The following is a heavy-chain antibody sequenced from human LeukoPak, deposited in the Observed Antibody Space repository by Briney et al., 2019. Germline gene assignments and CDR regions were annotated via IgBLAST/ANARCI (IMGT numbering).Heavy chain of an antibody. Sequence: GGSLRLSCAASGFTFSSYAMHWVRQAPGKGLEWVAVISYDGSNKYYADSVKGRFTISRDNSKNTLYLQMNSLRAEDTAVYYCARDLGAPLTYDYWGQGTLVTVSS. CDR1: GFTFSSYA. J-gene: IGHJ4*02. V-gene: IGHV3-30*04. CDR2: ISYDGSNK. D-gene: IGHD4/OR15-4a*01. CDR3: ARDLGAPLTYDY.